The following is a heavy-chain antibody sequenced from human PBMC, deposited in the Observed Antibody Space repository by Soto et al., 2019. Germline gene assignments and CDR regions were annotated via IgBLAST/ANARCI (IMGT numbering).Heavy chain of an antibody. V-gene: IGHV1-18*01. CDR1: GYTFTSYG. Sequence: ASVKVSCKASGYTFTSYGISWVRQAPGQGLEWMGRISAYNGNTNYAQKLQGRVTMTTDTSTSTAYMELRSLRPDDTAVYYCARDLASVPAAFDIWGQGTMVTVSS. CDR3: ARDLASVPAAFDI. J-gene: IGHJ3*02. D-gene: IGHD3-10*01. CDR2: ISAYNGNT.